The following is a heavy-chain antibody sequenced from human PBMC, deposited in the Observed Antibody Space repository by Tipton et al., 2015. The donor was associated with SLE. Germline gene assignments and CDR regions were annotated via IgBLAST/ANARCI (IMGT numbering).Heavy chain of an antibody. CDR2: IYYSGST. CDR3: ARGCSGSYYYYYYMDV. Sequence: TLSLTCTVSGGSISSYYWSWIRQPPGKGLEWIGYIYYSGSTNYNPSLKSRVTISVDTSKNQFSLKLSSVTAADTAVYYCARGCSGSYYYYYYMDVWGKGTTVTVSS. V-gene: IGHV4-59*01. J-gene: IGHJ6*03. CDR1: GGSISSYY. D-gene: IGHD1-26*01.